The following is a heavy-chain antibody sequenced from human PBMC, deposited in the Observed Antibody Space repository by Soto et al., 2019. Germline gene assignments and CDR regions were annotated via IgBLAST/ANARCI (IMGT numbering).Heavy chain of an antibody. CDR1: GFTFSSYS. V-gene: IGHV3-21*01. J-gene: IGHJ4*02. D-gene: IGHD3-22*01. Sequence: EVQLVESGGGLVKPGGSLRLSCAASGFTFSSYSMNWVRQAPGKGLEWVSSISSSSSYIYYADSVKGLFTISRDNAKNSLYLQMNSLRAEDTAVYYCASHPRDSSGYWYYFDYWGQGTLVTVSS. CDR3: ASHPRDSSGYWYYFDY. CDR2: ISSSSSYI.